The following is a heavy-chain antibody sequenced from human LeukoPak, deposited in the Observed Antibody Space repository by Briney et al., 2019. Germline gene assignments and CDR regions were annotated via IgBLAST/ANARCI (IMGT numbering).Heavy chain of an antibody. Sequence: PSETLSLTCTVSGDSISTYYWSWIRQPPGKGLEWIAYIDYRGSTTYNPSLRSRVTISVDTSKNQFSLKLSSVTAADTAVYYCARSFMVRGVIILPPDYWGQGTLVTVSS. D-gene: IGHD3-10*01. CDR2: IDYRGST. V-gene: IGHV4-59*12. CDR3: ARSFMVRGVIILPPDY. CDR1: GDSISTYY. J-gene: IGHJ4*02.